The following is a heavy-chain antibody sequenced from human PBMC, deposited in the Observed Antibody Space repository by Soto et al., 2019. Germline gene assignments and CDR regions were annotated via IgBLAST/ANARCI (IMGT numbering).Heavy chain of an antibody. J-gene: IGHJ6*03. V-gene: IGHV3-21*01. CDR1: GFTFSSYS. CDR3: AAPIGYCSSTSCYVKDPPYYMDV. CDR2: ISSSSSYI. Sequence: PGGSLRLSCAASGFTFSSYSMNWVRQAPGKGLEWVSSISSSSSYIYYADSVKGRFTISRDNAKNSLYLQMNSLRAEDTAVYYCAAPIGYCSSTSCYVKDPPYYMDVWGKGTTVTSP. D-gene: IGHD2-2*01.